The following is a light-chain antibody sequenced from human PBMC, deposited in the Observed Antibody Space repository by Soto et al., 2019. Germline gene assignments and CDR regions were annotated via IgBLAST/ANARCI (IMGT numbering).Light chain of an antibody. V-gene: IGKV1-5*03. CDR3: QQYYKYAVT. J-gene: IGKJ1*01. CDR1: QSISVW. Sequence: DIQMTQSPSTLSASVGDSVTITCRASQSISVWVAWYQQKPGKAPSVLIYKASTLQRGVPSRFAGSGSGTEFTLTISSLQPDDVATYYGQQYYKYAVTFGQGTRVEIK. CDR2: KAS.